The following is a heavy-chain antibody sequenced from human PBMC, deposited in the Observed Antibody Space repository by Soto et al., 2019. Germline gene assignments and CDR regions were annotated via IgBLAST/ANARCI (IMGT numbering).Heavy chain of an antibody. Sequence: SETLSLTCTVSGGSISSSSYYWSWIRQPPGKGLEWIGYIYYSGSTKYNPSLKSRVTISVDTSKNQFSLKLSSVTAADTAVYYCARAGLGDGSDYWGQGTLVTVSS. CDR2: IYYSGST. CDR1: GGSISSSSYY. D-gene: IGHD1-26*01. CDR3: ARAGLGDGSDY. J-gene: IGHJ4*02. V-gene: IGHV4-61*01.